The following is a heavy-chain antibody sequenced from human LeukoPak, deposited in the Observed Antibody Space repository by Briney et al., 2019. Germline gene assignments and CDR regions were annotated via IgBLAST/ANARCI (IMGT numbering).Heavy chain of an antibody. D-gene: IGHD4-11*01. V-gene: IGHV4-38-2*02. J-gene: IGHJ4*02. CDR2: IYHSGST. Sequence: SETLSLTCAVSGYSISSGYYWGWIRQPPGKGLEWIGSIYHSGSTCYNPSLKSRVTISVDTSKNQFSLKLSSVTAADTAVYYCAREAEAKYSNYVDYWGQGTLVTVSS. CDR1: GYSISSGYY. CDR3: AREAEAKYSNYVDY.